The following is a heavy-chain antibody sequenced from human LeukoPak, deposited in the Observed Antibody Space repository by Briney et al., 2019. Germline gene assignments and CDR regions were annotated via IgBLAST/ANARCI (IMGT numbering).Heavy chain of an antibody. CDR3: ARELLKSSLQYYYGSGSSGY. CDR2: INPNSGGT. Sequence: ASVKVSCKASGYTFTGYYMHWVRQAPGQGLEWMGWINPNSGGTNYAQKFQGRVTMTRDTFISTAYMELSRLRSDDTAVYYCARELLKSSLQYYYGSGSSGYWGQGTLVTVSS. CDR1: GYTFTGYY. V-gene: IGHV1-2*02. J-gene: IGHJ4*02. D-gene: IGHD3-10*01.